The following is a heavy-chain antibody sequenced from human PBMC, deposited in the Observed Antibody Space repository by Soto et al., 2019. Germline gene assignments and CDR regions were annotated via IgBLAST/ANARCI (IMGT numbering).Heavy chain of an antibody. CDR3: AMRTTVTTDY. D-gene: IGHD4-17*01. V-gene: IGHV5-51*01. J-gene: IGHJ4*02. CDR2: IYPGDSDT. CDR1: GYSFSTYW. Sequence: GESLKISCTGSGYSFSTYWIGWVRQMPGKGLEWMGIIYPGDSDTRYSPYFQGQVTISADKSISTAYLQWSSLKASDTAMYYCAMRTTVTTDYWGQGTLVTVSS.